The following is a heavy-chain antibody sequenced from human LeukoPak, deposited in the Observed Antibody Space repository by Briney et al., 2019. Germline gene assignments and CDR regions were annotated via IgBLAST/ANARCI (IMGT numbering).Heavy chain of an antibody. D-gene: IGHD1-26*01. CDR1: GGSISSGSYY. CDR3: ARNVYSGSYLDAFDI. V-gene: IGHV4-39*07. J-gene: IGHJ3*02. CDR2: IYHSGST. Sequence: SQTLSLTCTVSGGSISSGSYYWSWIRQPPGKGLEWIGSIYHSGSTYYNPSLKSRVTISVDTSKNQFSLKLSSVTAADTAVYYCARNVYSGSYLDAFDIWGQGTMVTVSS.